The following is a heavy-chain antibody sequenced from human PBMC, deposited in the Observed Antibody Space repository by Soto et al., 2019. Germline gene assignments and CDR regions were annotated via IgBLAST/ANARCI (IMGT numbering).Heavy chain of an antibody. D-gene: IGHD6-19*01. Sequence: ASVKVSCKASGGTFSSYTISWVRQAPGQGLEWMGRIIPILGIANYAQKFQGRVTITADKSTSTAYMELSSLGSDDTAVYYCARDLIAPSSGSPNHFDYWGQGTLVTVS. CDR3: ARDLIAPSSGSPNHFDY. J-gene: IGHJ4*02. V-gene: IGHV1-69*04. CDR2: IIPILGIA. CDR1: GGTFSSYT.